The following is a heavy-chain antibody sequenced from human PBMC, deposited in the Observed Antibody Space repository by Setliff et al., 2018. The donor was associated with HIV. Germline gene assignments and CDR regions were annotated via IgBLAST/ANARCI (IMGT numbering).Heavy chain of an antibody. CDR2: INPSGGSA. CDR1: GYTFTTYD. CDR3: ARPNYDSSGYYEFDY. V-gene: IGHV1-46*01. Sequence: ASVKVSCKASGYTFTTYDITWVRQAPGQGLEWLGIINPSGGSASYAQKFQGRVTMTRDTSTSTVYMELSSLRSEDTAVYYCARPNYDSSGYYEFDYWGQGTLVTVSS. J-gene: IGHJ4*02. D-gene: IGHD3-22*01.